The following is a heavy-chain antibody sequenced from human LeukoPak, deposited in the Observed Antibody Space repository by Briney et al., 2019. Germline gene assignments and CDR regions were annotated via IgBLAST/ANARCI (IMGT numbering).Heavy chain of an antibody. J-gene: IGHJ4*02. Sequence: ASVTVSCKASGGTFSSYAISWVRQAPGQGLEWMGRIIPILGIANYAQKFQGRVTITADKSTSTAYMELSSLRSEDTAVCYCVAVAGTPHLQYFDYWGQGTLVTVSS. D-gene: IGHD6-19*01. CDR3: VAVAGTPHLQYFDY. CDR1: GGTFSSYA. CDR2: IIPILGIA. V-gene: IGHV1-69*04.